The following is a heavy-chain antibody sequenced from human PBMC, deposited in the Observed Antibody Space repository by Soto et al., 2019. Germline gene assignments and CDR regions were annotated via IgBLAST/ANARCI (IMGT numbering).Heavy chain of an antibody. J-gene: IGHJ6*03. CDR3: ARGSIYYYYYMDV. V-gene: IGHV3-30*04. CDR1: GFTFSSYA. CDR2: ISYDGSNK. Sequence: GGSLRLSCAASGFTFSSYAMHWVRQAPGKGLEWVAVISYDGSNKYYADSVKGRFTISRDNSKNTLYLQTNSLRAEDTAVYYCARGSIYYYYYMDVWGKGTTVTVSS.